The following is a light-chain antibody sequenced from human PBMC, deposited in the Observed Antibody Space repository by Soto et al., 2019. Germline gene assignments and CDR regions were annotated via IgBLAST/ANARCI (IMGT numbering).Light chain of an antibody. CDR2: GAS. CDR3: QQYGSSPLT. Sequence: EIVLTQSPGTLSLSPGERATLSCRASQSVSSSYLAWYQQKPGQAPRLLIYGASSRATGIRHRFSGSGSGTDFTLTISRLEPEDFAVYYCQQYGSSPLTFGPGTKVDIK. V-gene: IGKV3-20*01. J-gene: IGKJ3*01. CDR1: QSVSSSY.